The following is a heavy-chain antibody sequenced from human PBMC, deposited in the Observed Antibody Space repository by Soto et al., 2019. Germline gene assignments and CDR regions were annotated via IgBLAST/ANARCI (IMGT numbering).Heavy chain of an antibody. V-gene: IGHV1-18*01. CDR2: ISAYNDDT. Sequence: VASVKVSCKASGYTFTNYGISWVRQAPGQGIEWMGWISAYNDDTNYAQKLQGRVTMTTDTSTSTAYMELRSLRSDDTAVYYCARIMASGYYPFDYWGQGTLVTVSS. J-gene: IGHJ4*02. CDR3: ARIMASGYYPFDY. D-gene: IGHD3-22*01. CDR1: GYTFTNYG.